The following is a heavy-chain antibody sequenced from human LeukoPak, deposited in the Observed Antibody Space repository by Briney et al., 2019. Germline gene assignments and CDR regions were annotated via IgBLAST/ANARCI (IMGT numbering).Heavy chain of an antibody. CDR2: ISAYNGKT. D-gene: IGHD5-24*01. V-gene: IGHV1-18*01. CDR1: GYTFTSYG. Sequence: ASVKVSCKASGYTFTSYGISWVRQAPGQGLEWMGWISAYNGKTNYAQKFQGRVTMTRNTSISTAYMELSSLRSEDTAVYYCARARDGYNFWGQGTLVTVSS. J-gene: IGHJ4*02. CDR3: ARARDGYNF.